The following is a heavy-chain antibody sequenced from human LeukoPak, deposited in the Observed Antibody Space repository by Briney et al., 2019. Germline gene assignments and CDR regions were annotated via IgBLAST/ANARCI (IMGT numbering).Heavy chain of an antibody. D-gene: IGHD2-8*01. Sequence: GGSLRLSCAASGFTFSTYETNWVRQAPGKGLEWVSYITRSGAIIYYADSVKGRFTISRDNAKNSLFLQMSSLTAEDTAVYFCARGGYCTDGVCFSYFDYWGQGTLVTVSS. CDR3: ARGGYCTDGVCFSYFDY. CDR1: GFTFSTYE. V-gene: IGHV3-48*03. J-gene: IGHJ4*02. CDR2: ITRSGAII.